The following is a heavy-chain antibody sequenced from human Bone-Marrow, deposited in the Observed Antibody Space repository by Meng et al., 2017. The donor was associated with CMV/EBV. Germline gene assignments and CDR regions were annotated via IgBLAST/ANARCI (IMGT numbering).Heavy chain of an antibody. CDR3: AKGGYYDSSGYGLDY. Sequence: GGSLRLSCAASGFSFSSYWMSWVRQAPGKGLEWVANIKRDGSEKFYVDSVKGRFTIAGDNAKTSLYLQMNSLRAEDMALYYCAKGGYYDSSGYGLDYWAQGTLVTVSS. CDR2: IKRDGSEK. D-gene: IGHD3-22*01. J-gene: IGHJ4*02. V-gene: IGHV3-7*03. CDR1: GFSFSSYW.